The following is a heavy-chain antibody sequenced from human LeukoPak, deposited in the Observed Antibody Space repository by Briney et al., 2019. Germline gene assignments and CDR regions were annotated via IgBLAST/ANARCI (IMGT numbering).Heavy chain of an antibody. D-gene: IGHD3-22*01. CDR3: ARERYYDSSGYSKYYFDY. J-gene: IGHJ4*02. V-gene: IGHV1-69*05. CDR1: GGTFSSYA. CDR2: IIPIFGTA. Sequence: SVKVSCKASGGTFSSYAISWVRQAPGQGLEWMGGIIPIFGTANYAQKFQGRVTITTDESTSTAYMELSSLRSEDTAVYYCARERYYDSSGYSKYYFDYWGQGILVTVSS.